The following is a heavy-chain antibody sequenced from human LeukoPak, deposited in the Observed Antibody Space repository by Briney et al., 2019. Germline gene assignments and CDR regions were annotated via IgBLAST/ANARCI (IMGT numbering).Heavy chain of an antibody. CDR2: IYYSGST. D-gene: IGHD2-8*01. V-gene: IGHV4-39*07. J-gene: IGHJ3*02. Sequence: PSETLSLTCTVSGGSISSYYWGWIRQPPGKGLEWIGSIYYSGSTYYNPSLKSRVTISVDTSKNQFSLKLSSVTAADTAVYYCARDYNGEGRLAYAFDIWGQGTMVTVSS. CDR1: GGSISSYY. CDR3: ARDYNGEGRLAYAFDI.